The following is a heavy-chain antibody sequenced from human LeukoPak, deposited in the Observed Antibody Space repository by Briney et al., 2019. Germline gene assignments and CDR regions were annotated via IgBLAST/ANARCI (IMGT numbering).Heavy chain of an antibody. CDR2: ISYDGSNK. V-gene: IGHV3-30*01. CDR3: ARDLDCTNGVCYGIDY. D-gene: IGHD2-8*01. Sequence: GRSLRLSCAASGFTFSSYAMHWVRQAPGKGLEWVAVISYDGSNKYYADSVKCRFTISRDNSKNTLYLQMNSLRAEDTAVYYCARDLDCTNGVCYGIDYWGQGTLVTVSS. J-gene: IGHJ4*02. CDR1: GFTFSSYA.